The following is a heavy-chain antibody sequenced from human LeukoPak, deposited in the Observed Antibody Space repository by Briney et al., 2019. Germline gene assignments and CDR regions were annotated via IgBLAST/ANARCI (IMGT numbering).Heavy chain of an antibody. J-gene: IGHJ4*02. D-gene: IGHD1-26*01. CDR1: GYTFTSYY. CDR2: INPSGGST. CDR3: ASLSGSYSFDY. V-gene: IGHV1-46*01. Sequence: ASVTVSCTASGYTFTSYYMHWVRQAPGQGLEWMGIINPSGGSTSYAQKFQGRVTMTRDTSTSTVYMELSSLRSEDTAVYYCASLSGSYSFDYWGQGTLVTVSS.